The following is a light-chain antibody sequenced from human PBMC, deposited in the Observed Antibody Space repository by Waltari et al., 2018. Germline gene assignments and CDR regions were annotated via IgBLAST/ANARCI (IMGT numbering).Light chain of an antibody. Sequence: EFVLTQSPAPLPLSPGAKPTPPCRASQSVGRSLAWYQQKPGQAPRLLIYGASNRAPGIPDRFSGSGSGTDFSLTISRLEPEDFGLYSCQHYVRLPATFGQGTKVEIK. CDR1: QSVGRS. CDR3: QHYVRLPAT. CDR2: GAS. V-gene: IGKV3-20*01. J-gene: IGKJ1*01.